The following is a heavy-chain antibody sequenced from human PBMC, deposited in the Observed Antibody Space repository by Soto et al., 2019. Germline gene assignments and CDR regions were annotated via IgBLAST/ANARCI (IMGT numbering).Heavy chain of an antibody. CDR3: ARDEGGYCSGGSCYEAY. D-gene: IGHD2-15*01. CDR1: GFTFSSYW. J-gene: IGHJ4*02. CDR2: IKQDGSEK. V-gene: IGHV3-7*01. Sequence: GGSLRLSCAASGFTFSSYWMSWVRQAPGKGLEWVANIKQDGSEKYYVDSVKGRFTISRDNAKNSLYLQMNSLRAEDTAVYYCARDEGGYCSGGSCYEAYWGQGTLVTVSS.